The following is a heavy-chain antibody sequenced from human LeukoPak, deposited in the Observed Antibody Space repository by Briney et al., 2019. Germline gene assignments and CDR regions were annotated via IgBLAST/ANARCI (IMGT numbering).Heavy chain of an antibody. CDR2: SSSSGSTI. V-gene: IGHV3-11*01. J-gene: IGHJ3*02. D-gene: IGHD1-26*01. CDR3: ARGIGELRRAFDI. CDR1: GFTFSDYY. Sequence: GGSLRLSCAASGFTFSDYYMRWVSQAPGEGLEWVLYSSSSGSTIYYADSVNGRFTISMDNDKKSLYLQMNSLRAEDTAVYYCARGIGELRRAFDIWGQGTMVTVFS.